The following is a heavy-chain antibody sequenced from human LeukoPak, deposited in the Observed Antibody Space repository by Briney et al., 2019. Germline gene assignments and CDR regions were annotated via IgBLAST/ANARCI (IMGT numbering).Heavy chain of an antibody. D-gene: IGHD3-22*01. J-gene: IGHJ4*02. Sequence: GASVKVSCKASGYTFTSYDINWVRQATGQGLEWTGWMNPNSGNTGYAQKFQGRVTMTRNTSISTAYMELSSLRSEDTAVYYCARGPLPDPDYYDSSGYPFDYWGQGTLVTVSS. V-gene: IGHV1-8*01. CDR1: GYTFTSYD. CDR2: MNPNSGNT. CDR3: ARGPLPDPDYYDSSGYPFDY.